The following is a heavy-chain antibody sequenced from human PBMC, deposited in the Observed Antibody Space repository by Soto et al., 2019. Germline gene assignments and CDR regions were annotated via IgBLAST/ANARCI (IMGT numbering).Heavy chain of an antibody. CDR3: ARDPHSHDAFDI. V-gene: IGHV1-18*04. CDR1: GYTLTGYC. Sequence: GDSVKVSCKASGYTLTGYCMHWVRQAPGQGLEWMGWISAYNGDTNYAQKLQGRVTMTTDTSTSTAYMELRSLRSDDTAVYYCARDPHSHDAFDIWGQGTMVTVSS. J-gene: IGHJ3*02. D-gene: IGHD2-15*01. CDR2: ISAYNGDT.